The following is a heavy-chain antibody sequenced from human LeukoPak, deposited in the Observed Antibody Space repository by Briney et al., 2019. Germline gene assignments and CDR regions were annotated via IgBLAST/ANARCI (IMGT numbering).Heavy chain of an antibody. CDR1: GGSISSYY. CDR3: ARQMGGSYLYWYFDL. V-gene: IGHV4-59*08. J-gene: IGHJ2*01. Sequence: PSETLSLTCTVSGGSISSYYWSWIRQPPGKGLEWIGYIYYSGSTNYNPSLKSRVTISVDTSKNQFSLKLSSVTAADTAVYYCARQMGGSYLYWYFDLWGRGTLVTVSS. CDR2: IYYSGST. D-gene: IGHD1-26*01.